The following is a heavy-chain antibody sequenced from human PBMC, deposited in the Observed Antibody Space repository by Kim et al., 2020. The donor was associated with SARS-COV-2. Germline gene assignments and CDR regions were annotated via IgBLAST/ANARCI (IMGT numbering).Heavy chain of an antibody. CDR3: ARGTKLWFGELSPLDV. D-gene: IGHD3-10*01. CDR2: MNPNSGNT. J-gene: IGHJ6*02. CDR1: GYTFTSYD. V-gene: IGHV1-8*01. Sequence: ASVKVSCKASGYTFTSYDINWVRQATGQGLEWMGWMNPNSGNTGYAQKFQGRVTMTRNTSISTAYMELSSLRSEDTAVYYCARGTKLWFGELSPLDVWGQGTTVTVSS.